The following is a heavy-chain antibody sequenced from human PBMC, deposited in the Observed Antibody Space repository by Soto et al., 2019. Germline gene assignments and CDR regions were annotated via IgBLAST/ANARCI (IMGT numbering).Heavy chain of an antibody. D-gene: IGHD6-19*01. CDR3: ARRSSSAWFFDY. V-gene: IGHV4-31*03. CDR1: GGFISSGGYY. CDR2: IDYRGST. J-gene: IGHJ4*02. Sequence: PSETLSLTCTVSGGFISSGGYYWSWIRQHPGKGLEWIGYIDYRGSTYYNPSLKSRVTISVDTSKNQFSLKLSSVTAADTGVYYCARRSSSAWFFDYWGQGTLVTVSS.